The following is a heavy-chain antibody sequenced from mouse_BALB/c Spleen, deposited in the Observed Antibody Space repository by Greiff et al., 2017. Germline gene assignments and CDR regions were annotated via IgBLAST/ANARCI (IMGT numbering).Heavy chain of an antibody. CDR1: GFSLTSYG. J-gene: IGHJ2*01. D-gene: IGHD1-1*01. Sequence: VKVVESGPGLVAPSQSLSITCTVSGFSLTSYGVHWVRQPPGKGLEWLGVIWAGGSTNYNSALMSRLSISKDNSKSQVFLKMNRLQTDDTAMYYCARGITFDYWGQGTTLTVSS. CDR2: IWAGGST. V-gene: IGHV2-9*02. CDR3: ARGITFDY.